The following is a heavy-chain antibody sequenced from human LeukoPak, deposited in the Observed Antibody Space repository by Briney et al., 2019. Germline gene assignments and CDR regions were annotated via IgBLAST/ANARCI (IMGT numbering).Heavy chain of an antibody. Sequence: ASVKVSCKASGHTFTGYYMHWVRQAPGQGLEWMGWINPNSGGTNYAQKFQGRVTMTRDTSISTAYMELSRLRSDDTAVYYCARDIQLWVLLPRVDYGMDVWGQGTTVTVSS. V-gene: IGHV1-2*02. CDR1: GHTFTGYY. J-gene: IGHJ6*02. CDR3: ARDIQLWVLLPRVDYGMDV. CDR2: INPNSGGT. D-gene: IGHD5-18*01.